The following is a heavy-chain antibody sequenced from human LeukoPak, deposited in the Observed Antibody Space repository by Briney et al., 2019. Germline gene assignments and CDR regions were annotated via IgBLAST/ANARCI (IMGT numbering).Heavy chain of an antibody. V-gene: IGHV3-21*01. Sequence: GGSLRLSCAASGFTLSYYGMHWVRQAPGKGLEWVSSISSSSSYIYYTDSVKGRFTISRDNAKKSLYLQMNSLRAEDTAVYYCARVGGITLALAPSPFPDYNYYYMDVWGKGTTVTVSS. CDR1: GFTLSYYG. CDR2: ISSSSSYI. CDR3: ARVGGITLALAPSPFPDYNYYYMDV. D-gene: IGHD3-10*01. J-gene: IGHJ6*03.